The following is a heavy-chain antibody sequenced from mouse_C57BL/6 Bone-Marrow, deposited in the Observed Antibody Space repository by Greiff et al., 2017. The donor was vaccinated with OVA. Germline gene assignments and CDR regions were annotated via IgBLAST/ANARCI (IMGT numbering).Heavy chain of an antibody. J-gene: IGHJ4*01. V-gene: IGHV1-15*01. CDR3: TRVTGTAYAMDY. Sequence: VQLQQSGAELVRPGASVTLSCKASGYTFTDYEMHWVKQTPVHGLEWIGAIDPETGGTAYNQKFKGKAILTADKSSSTAYMELRSLTSEDSAVYYCTRVTGTAYAMDYWGQGTSVTVSS. D-gene: IGHD4-1*01. CDR1: GYTFTDYE. CDR2: IDPETGGT.